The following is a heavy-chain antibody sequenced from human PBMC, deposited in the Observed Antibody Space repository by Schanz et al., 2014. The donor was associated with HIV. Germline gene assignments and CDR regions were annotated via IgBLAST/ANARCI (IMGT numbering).Heavy chain of an antibody. CDR3: ARGTDDFPPDS. Sequence: QAQLQQWGAGLLKPSETLTLTCVVYGGSFSGHYWSWIRQPPGRGLEWIGEIYQSGGTDYSPSFKSRITMSLDPSKNQVSLNLKSMTAADTAVYYCARGTDDFPPDSWGQGTQVIVSS. V-gene: IGHV4-34*02. CDR2: IYQSGGT. J-gene: IGHJ4*02. D-gene: IGHD3-3*01. CDR1: GGSFSGHY.